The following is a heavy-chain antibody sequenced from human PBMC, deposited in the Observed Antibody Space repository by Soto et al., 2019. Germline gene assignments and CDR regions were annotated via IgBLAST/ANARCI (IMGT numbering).Heavy chain of an antibody. CDR2: IVASGGIT. CDR3: AKNSAATIRVGYDY. Sequence: EVQLLESGGGLAQPGVSLRLSCAASGFTFSSYPMSWVRQAPGQGLEWVSSIVASGGITYYADSVKGRFTISRDNSKNTLYLQMNSLRAEDTAVYYCAKNSAATIRVGYDYWGQGTLVTVSS. D-gene: IGHD5-12*01. J-gene: IGHJ4*02. V-gene: IGHV3-23*01. CDR1: GFTFSSYP.